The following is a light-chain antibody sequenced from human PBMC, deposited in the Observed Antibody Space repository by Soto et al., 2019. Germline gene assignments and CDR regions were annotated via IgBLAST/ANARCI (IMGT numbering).Light chain of an antibody. CDR3: QQYSTYWT. Sequence: DIQMTQSPSTLSASVVDGVTITCRASQRISTWLAWYQQKPGKAPKLLIYDASSLESGVPLRFSGSGSGTEFTLTISSLQPDDFATYYCQQYSTYWTFGQGTKVDIK. V-gene: IGKV1-5*01. J-gene: IGKJ1*01. CDR2: DAS. CDR1: QRISTW.